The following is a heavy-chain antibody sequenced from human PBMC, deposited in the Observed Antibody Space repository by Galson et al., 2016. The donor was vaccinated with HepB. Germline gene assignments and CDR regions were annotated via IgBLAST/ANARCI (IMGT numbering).Heavy chain of an antibody. CDR2: IYSGGTA. V-gene: IGHV3-53*01. J-gene: IGHJ6*02. CDR1: GFTVSSSY. Sequence: SLRLSCAASGFTVSSSYMNWVRRAPGKGLEWVSVIYSGGTAYFADSGGSTYYTYADSVKSRFTISRDNSKNTLYLQMHSLRTEDTAVYYCARVPGYYYGMDVWGQGTTVTVSS. CDR3: ARVPGYYYGMDV.